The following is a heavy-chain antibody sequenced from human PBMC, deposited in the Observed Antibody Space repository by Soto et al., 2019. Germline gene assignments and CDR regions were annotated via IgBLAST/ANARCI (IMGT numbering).Heavy chain of an antibody. CDR1: GFTFSDAG. CDR2: IKSKTHGETT. V-gene: IGHV3-15*07. J-gene: IGHJ6*02. D-gene: IGHD2-21*01. Sequence: EVQLVESGGGLVEPGGSLRLSCAASGFTFSDAGMNWVRQAPGKGLEWVGRIKSKTHGETTDYIAPVKGRFTMLRDDSKNMQFLQMNSLRSEDTAVYYCPTDQCGTWVPYGLDVWGQGTTVSVSS. CDR3: PTDQCGTWVPYGLDV.